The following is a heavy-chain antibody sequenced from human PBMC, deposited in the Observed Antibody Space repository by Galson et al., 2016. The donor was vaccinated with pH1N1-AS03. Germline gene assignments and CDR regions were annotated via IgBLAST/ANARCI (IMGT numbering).Heavy chain of an antibody. D-gene: IGHD6-19*01. CDR2: LNTGTGDT. CDR3: SKVGIEISSGWYGRFDF. Sequence: SVKVSCKASGYSFISYAIHWVRQAPGQRPEWMGWLNTGTGDTIYSQKFQDRVTITRDTSASTAYMELSRLRSEDTAVYYCSKVGIEISSGWYGRFDFWGQGTLVTVSS. CDR1: GYSFISYA. J-gene: IGHJ4*02. V-gene: IGHV1-3*04.